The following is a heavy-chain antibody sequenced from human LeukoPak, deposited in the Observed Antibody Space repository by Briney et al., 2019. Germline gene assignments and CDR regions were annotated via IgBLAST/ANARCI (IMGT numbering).Heavy chain of an antibody. CDR2: INHSGST. CDR3: ARFDSSGFDWYFDL. D-gene: IGHD3-22*01. V-gene: IGHV4-34*01. CDR1: GGSLSGYY. J-gene: IGHJ2*01. Sequence: SETLSLTCAVYGGSLSGYYWIWIRQPPGKGLEWIGEINHSGSTNYNPSLKSRVTISVDTSKNQFSLKLSSVTAADTAVYYCARFDSSGFDWYFDLWGRGTLVTVSS.